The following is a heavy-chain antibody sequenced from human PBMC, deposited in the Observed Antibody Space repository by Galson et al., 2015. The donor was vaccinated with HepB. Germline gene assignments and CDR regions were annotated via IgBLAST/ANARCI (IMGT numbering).Heavy chain of an antibody. Sequence: SVKVSCKASGYTFTSYAMNWVRQAPGQGLEWMGWINTNTGNPTYAQGFTGRFVFSLDTSVSTAYLQISSLKAEDTAVYYCARETLATTTAVWYFDLWGRGTLVTVSS. J-gene: IGHJ2*01. V-gene: IGHV7-4-1*02. CDR2: INTNTGNP. D-gene: IGHD1-26*01. CDR3: ARETLATTTAVWYFDL. CDR1: GYTFTSYA.